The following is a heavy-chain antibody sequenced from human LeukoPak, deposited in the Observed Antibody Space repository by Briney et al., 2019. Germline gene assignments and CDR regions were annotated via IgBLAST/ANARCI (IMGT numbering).Heavy chain of an antibody. J-gene: IGHJ4*02. CDR3: ARDSVGSDTAS. CDR2: ISSSSSYI. V-gene: IGHV3-21*01. CDR1: GFTFSDHY. Sequence: GGSLRLSCTASGFTFSDHYMDWVRQAPGKGLEWVSSISSSSSYIYYADSAKGRFTISRDNAKNSLYLQMNSLRAEDTAVYYCARDSVGSDTASWGQGTLVTVSS. D-gene: IGHD1-26*01.